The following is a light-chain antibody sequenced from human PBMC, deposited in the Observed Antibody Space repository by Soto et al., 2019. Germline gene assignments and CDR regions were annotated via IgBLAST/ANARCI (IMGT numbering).Light chain of an antibody. CDR2: EVS. Sequence: QSVLTQPASVSGSPGQSITISFTGTSSDVGGYNYVSWYQQHPGKAPKLMIYEVSYRPSGVSNRFSCSKSGNTASLTISVLQAEDEADYYCSSYTSSSTLDVFGGGTKLTVL. J-gene: IGLJ2*01. CDR1: SSDVGGYNY. V-gene: IGLV2-14*01. CDR3: SSYTSSSTLDV.